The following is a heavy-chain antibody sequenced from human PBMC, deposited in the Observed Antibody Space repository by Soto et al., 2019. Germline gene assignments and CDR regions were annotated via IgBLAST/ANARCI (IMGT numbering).Heavy chain of an antibody. CDR3: ARGDCSAAGCYIHYYYGMGV. D-gene: IGHD2-2*02. CDR1: GFTFKNYA. CDR2: IDRSGGTS. V-gene: IGHV3-23*01. J-gene: IGHJ6*02. Sequence: PGGSMRLSCAAAGFTFKNYAMSWVRQAPGKGLEWVSAIDRSGGTSYYADSVKGRFTRSRANAKNALYRQMNRLRADDTAVYYCARGDCSAAGCYIHYYYGMGVWGQGTTVTVSS.